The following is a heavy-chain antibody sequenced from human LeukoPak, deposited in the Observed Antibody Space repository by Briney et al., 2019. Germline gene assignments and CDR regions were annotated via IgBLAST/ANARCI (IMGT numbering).Heavy chain of an antibody. CDR3: ARAGDCSSTSCYPTADFDY. D-gene: IGHD2-2*01. CDR2: INHSGST. CDR1: GGSFSGYY. Sequence: SETLSLTCAVYGGSFSGYYWSWIRQPPGKGLEWIGEINHSGSTNYNPSLNSRVTISVDTSKNQFSLKLSSVTAADTAVYYCARAGDCSSTSCYPTADFDYWGQGTLVTVSS. V-gene: IGHV4-34*01. J-gene: IGHJ4*02.